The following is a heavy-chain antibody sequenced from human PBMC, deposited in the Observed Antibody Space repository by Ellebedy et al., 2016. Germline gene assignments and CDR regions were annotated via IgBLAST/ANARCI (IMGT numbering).Heavy chain of an antibody. D-gene: IGHD3-9*01. J-gene: IGHJ6*02. CDR1: GFIFNIAG. CDR2: IVFSGTAT. CDR3: ARVTYYDILTGTVFYGMDI. Sequence: GESLKISCAASGFIFNIAGMTWVRQAPGKGLEWVATIVFSGTATYYSDSVKGRFIISRDNAKNSLYLQMNSLRAEDTAVYYCARVTYYDILTGTVFYGMDIWGQGTTVTVSS. V-gene: IGHV3-21*01.